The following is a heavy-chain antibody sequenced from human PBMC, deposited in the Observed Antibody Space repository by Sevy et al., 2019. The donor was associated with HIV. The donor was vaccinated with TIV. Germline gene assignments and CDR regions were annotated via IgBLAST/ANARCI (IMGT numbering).Heavy chain of an antibody. Sequence: SETLSLTCTVSGDSISSYYWSWIRQPAGKGLEWIGRIYTSGRTNYNPSLKSRVTMSVDTSKNQFSLKLRSVTAADTAVYFCTRGEVQLWPSGFDHWGQGTLVTVSS. CDR1: GDSISSYY. J-gene: IGHJ4*02. V-gene: IGHV4-4*07. D-gene: IGHD1-1*01. CDR2: IYTSGRT. CDR3: TRGEVQLWPSGFDH.